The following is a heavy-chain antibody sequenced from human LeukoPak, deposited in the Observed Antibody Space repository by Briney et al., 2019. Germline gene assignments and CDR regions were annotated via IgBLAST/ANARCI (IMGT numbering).Heavy chain of an antibody. V-gene: IGHV1-69*06. CDR2: IIPIFGTA. J-gene: IGHJ3*02. CDR3: ARDHKSSGCYGAFDI. D-gene: IGHD6-19*01. Sequence: SVKLSCKASGYTFSGYYMHWVRQAPGQGLEWMGGIIPIFGTANYAQTFQGRVTITADKSTSTAYMKLSSLRSEDTAVYYCARDHKSSGCYGAFDIWGQGTMVTVSS. CDR1: GYTFSGYY.